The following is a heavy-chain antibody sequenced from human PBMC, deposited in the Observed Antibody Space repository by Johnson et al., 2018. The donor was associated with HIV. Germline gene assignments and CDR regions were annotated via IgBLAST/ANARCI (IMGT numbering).Heavy chain of an antibody. CDR2: ISYGGKNK. J-gene: IGHJ3*02. CDR3: AREESSPGGVAFDI. V-gene: IGHV3-30*14. Sequence: QVQLVESGGGVVQPGRSLRLSCAASGFTFSTYAVHWVRQAPGKGLEWVALISYGGKNKYYADSVKGRFTISRDNSKNTLYLQMGSLRAEDMAVYYCAREESSPGGVAFDIWGQGTMVTVSS. D-gene: IGHD3-16*01. CDR1: GFTFSTYA.